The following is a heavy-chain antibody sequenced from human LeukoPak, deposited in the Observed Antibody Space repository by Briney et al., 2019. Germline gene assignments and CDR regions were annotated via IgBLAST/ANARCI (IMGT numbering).Heavy chain of an antibody. CDR1: GFTFSSYG. V-gene: IGHV3-7*01. CDR2: IKQDGSEK. Sequence: GGSLRLSCAASGFTFSSYGMHWVRQAPGKGLEWVANIKQDGSEKYYVDSVKGRFTISRDNAKNSLYLQMNSPRAEDTAVYYCARVHSGYASEVDYYYMDVWGKGTTVTVSS. CDR3: ARVHSGYASEVDYYYMDV. D-gene: IGHD5-12*01. J-gene: IGHJ6*03.